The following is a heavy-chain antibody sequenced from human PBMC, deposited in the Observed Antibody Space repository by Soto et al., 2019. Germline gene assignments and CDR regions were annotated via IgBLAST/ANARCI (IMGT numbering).Heavy chain of an antibody. V-gene: IGHV3-30*18. J-gene: IGHJ4*02. D-gene: IGHD6-13*01. Sequence: GGSLRLSCAASGFTFSSYGMHWVRQAPGKGLEWVAVISYDGSNKYYADSVKGRFTISRDNSKNTLYLQMNSLRAEDTAVYYCAKGSEQLVHFPGAEFDYWGQGTLVTVSS. CDR1: GFTFSSYG. CDR2: ISYDGSNK. CDR3: AKGSEQLVHFPGAEFDY.